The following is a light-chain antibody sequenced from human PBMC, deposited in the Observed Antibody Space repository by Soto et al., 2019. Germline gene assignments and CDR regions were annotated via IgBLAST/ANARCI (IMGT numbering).Light chain of an antibody. V-gene: IGKV4-1*01. CDR2: WGS. J-gene: IGKJ4*02. Sequence: DIVMSQFPDSLAVSLGERATISCMYSQSIEYQSGDKKFLSWYQQRPGQPPKLLISWGSSRDSGVPERFSGSVSGTDFTLTIASLQPEDAAIYYCQQYYSPPVTFGGGTKVEI. CDR3: QQYYSPPVT. CDR1: QSIEYQSGDKKF.